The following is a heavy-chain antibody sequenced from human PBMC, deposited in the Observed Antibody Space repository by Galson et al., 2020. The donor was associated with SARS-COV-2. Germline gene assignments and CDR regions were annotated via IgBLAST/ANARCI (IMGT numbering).Heavy chain of an antibody. CDR1: GYRFTNYW. J-gene: IGHJ4*02. V-gene: IGHV5-51*01. Sequence: GESLKISCKGSGYRFTNYWIGWVRQMPGKDLEWMGVIYPDDSHTIYSPSFRGQVTISGDKSLNTAYLHWSSLKASDTAMYYCARHGASSGWYEGIDYWGQGTLVTVSS. CDR2: IYPDDSHT. CDR3: ARHGASSGWYEGIDY. D-gene: IGHD6-19*01.